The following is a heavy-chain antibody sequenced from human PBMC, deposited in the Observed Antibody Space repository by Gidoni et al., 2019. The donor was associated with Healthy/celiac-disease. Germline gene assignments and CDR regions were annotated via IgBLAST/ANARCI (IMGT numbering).Heavy chain of an antibody. CDR2: INRKTDGGTT. CDR1: GFTFSNAW. V-gene: IGHV3-15*01. CDR3: TTDRPYCGGDCPYFDY. Sequence: EVHLVEYGGGLVKPGGSLRLSCAASGFTFSNAWPSWVSQAPGKGLEWVGSINRKTDGGTTDYAAPVKGRFTISRDDSKNTLYLQMNSLKTEDTAVYYCTTDRPYCGGDCPYFDYWGQGTLVTVSS. D-gene: IGHD2-21*02. J-gene: IGHJ4*02.